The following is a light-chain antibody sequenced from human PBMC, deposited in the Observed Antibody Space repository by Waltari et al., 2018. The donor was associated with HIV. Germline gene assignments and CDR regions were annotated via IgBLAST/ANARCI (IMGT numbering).Light chain of an antibody. CDR3: SSYTRRGTVV. V-gene: IGLV2-14*01. Sequence: QSALTQPASVSGSPGQSIVLPCTRSSPHIGYYDYVPWYQQYPGQAPKALIYEVTSRPSGTSSRFSGSKSATTAFLAISKLQTDDEADYFCSSYTRRGTVVFGGGTRLTVL. J-gene: IGLJ2*01. CDR1: SPHIGYYDY. CDR2: EVT.